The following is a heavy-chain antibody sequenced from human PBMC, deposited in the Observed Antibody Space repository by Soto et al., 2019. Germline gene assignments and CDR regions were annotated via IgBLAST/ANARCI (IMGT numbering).Heavy chain of an antibody. CDR2: LKDRSQNYAT. J-gene: IGHJ5*01. D-gene: IGHD1-26*01. CDR1: GFSVSGWY. V-gene: IGHV3-72*01. CDR3: AREGDARWLDS. Sequence: EVQLVESGGGLVQPGGSARLSCAASGFSVSGWYMDWVRQAPGKGLEWVARLKDRSQNYATEYAASVKGRFTVSRHASQNLMDLHMNSLKIEDTAVYYCAREGDARWLDSWGQGTLVTVS.